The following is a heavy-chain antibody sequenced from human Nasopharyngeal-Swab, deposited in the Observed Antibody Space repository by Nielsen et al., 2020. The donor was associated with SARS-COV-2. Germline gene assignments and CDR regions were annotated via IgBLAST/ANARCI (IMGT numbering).Heavy chain of an antibody. CDR3: ARLKSSHYYGMDV. J-gene: IGHJ6*01. Sequence: SETLSLTCTVSGGSISNSGYYWGWIRQPPGKGLEWIGNIYYSGSIYYNPSLESRLTISVDTPKNQFSLSLSSVTAADSAVYYCARLKSSHYYGMDVWGRGTTVTVSS. CDR2: IYYSGSI. V-gene: IGHV4-39*01. CDR1: GGSISNSGYY. D-gene: IGHD3-10*01.